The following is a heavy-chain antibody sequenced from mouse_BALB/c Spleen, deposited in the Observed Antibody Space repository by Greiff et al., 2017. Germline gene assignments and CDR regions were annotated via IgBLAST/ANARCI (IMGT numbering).Heavy chain of an antibody. D-gene: IGHD2-4*01. CDR3: ARDLIKKGFDY. J-gene: IGHJ2*01. CDR1: GYSITSGYY. CDR2: ISYDGSN. Sequence: DVQLQESGPGLVKPSQSLSLTCSVTGYSITSGYYWNWIRQFPGNKLEWMGYISYDGSNNYNPSLKNRISITRDTSKNQFFLKLNSVTTEDTATYYCARDLIKKGFDYWGQGTTLTVSS. V-gene: IGHV3-6*02.